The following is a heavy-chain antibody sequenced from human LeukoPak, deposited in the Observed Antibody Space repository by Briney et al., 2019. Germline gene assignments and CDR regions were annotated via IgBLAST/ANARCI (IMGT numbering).Heavy chain of an antibody. J-gene: IGHJ5*02. CDR2: IYYSGST. CDR3: ARGKVDSSSGYLVDP. V-gene: IGHV4-59*12. D-gene: IGHD6-13*01. CDR1: GGSISTYY. Sequence: SETLTLSCSVSGGSISTYYWNWIRQPPGKGLDWIGYIYYSGSTNYNPSLRSRVTISLDKSKNQVSLKLSSVTAADTAVYYCARGKVDSSSGYLVDPWGQGTVVTVSS.